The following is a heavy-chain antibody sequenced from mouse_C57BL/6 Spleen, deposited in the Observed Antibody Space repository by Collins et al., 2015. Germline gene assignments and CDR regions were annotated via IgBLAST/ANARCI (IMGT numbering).Heavy chain of an antibody. V-gene: IGHV1-69*01. CDR1: GYTFTDYW. CDR2: IDTSDSYT. D-gene: IGHD1-2*01. J-gene: IGHJ4*01. CDR3: ARRTTATRGMDY. Sequence: QLQQPGAELVMPGASVKMSCKASGYTFTDYWMHWVKQRPGQGLEWIGAIDTSDSYTSYNQKFKGKATLTVDESSSTAYMQLSSLTSEDSAVYYCARRTTATRGMDYWGQGTSVTVSS.